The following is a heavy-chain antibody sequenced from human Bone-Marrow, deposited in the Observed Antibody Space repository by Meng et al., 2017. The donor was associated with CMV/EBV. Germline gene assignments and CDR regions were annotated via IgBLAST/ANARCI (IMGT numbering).Heavy chain of an antibody. Sequence: PPGPGPGLVKPSETLSLTCPVSGGSISSSSYYWGWIRQPPGKGLEWIGSIYYSGSTYYNPSLKSRVTISVDTSKNQFSLKLSSVTAADTAVYYCAKKGVGPRHFDYWGQGTLVTVSS. D-gene: IGHD1-26*01. CDR2: IYYSGST. CDR1: GGSISSSSYY. J-gene: IGHJ4*02. CDR3: AKKGVGPRHFDY. V-gene: IGHV4-39*07.